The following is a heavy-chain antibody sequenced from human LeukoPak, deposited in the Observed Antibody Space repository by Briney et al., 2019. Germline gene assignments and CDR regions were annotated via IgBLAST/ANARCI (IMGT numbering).Heavy chain of an antibody. CDR2: IYYGGST. D-gene: IGHD2-15*01. J-gene: IGHJ4*02. CDR1: GGSIGSYY. V-gene: IGHV4-59*08. Sequence: SETLSLTCTVSGGSIGSYYWSWIRQPPGKGLEWIGYIYYGGSTNYNPSLKSRVTISIDTSKNQFSLKLSSVTAADTAVYYCARRHCSGGSCYPHYLDFWGQGILVTVSP. CDR3: ARRHCSGGSCYPHYLDF.